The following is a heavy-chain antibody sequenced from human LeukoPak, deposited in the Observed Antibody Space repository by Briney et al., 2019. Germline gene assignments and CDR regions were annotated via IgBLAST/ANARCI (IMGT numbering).Heavy chain of an antibody. CDR3: ARAPQWPRYPPDVPHYFDY. Sequence: GGSLRLSCAASGFTFSSYWMSWVRQAPGKGLEWVANIKQDGSEKYYVDSVKGRFTTSRDNAKNSLYLQMNSLRAEDTAVYYCARAPQWPRYPPDVPHYFDYWGQGTLVTVSS. D-gene: IGHD5-12*01. V-gene: IGHV3-7*01. J-gene: IGHJ4*02. CDR2: IKQDGSEK. CDR1: GFTFSSYW.